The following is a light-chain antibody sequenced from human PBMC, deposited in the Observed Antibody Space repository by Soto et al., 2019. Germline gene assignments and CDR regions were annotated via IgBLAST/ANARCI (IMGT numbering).Light chain of an antibody. Sequence: DIQRTKSPSTLPASVGDRVTVTCRASQSIRSWLAWYQQKPGKAPKLLIYDASTLESGVPSRFSGGGFGTDFTLTISSLQPDDFATYYCQQYSSYSPFAQGTKVDNK. J-gene: IGKJ1*01. CDR3: QQYSSYSP. V-gene: IGKV1-5*01. CDR2: DAS. CDR1: QSIRSW.